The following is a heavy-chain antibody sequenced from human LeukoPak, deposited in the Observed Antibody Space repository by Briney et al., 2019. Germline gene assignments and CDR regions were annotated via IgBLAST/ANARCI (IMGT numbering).Heavy chain of an antibody. CDR3: AKGGSDYIWGSYRPFEY. CDR1: GFTFSTYA. Sequence: PGGSLRLSCAASGFTFSTYAMNWVRQAQGKGLEWVSAIIGNGRRTNYADSVKGRFTISRDNAKNTLYLQMNSLTAGDTAVHFCAKGGSDYIWGSYRPFEYWGQGTLVTVSS. CDR2: IIGNGRRT. V-gene: IGHV3-23*01. J-gene: IGHJ4*02. D-gene: IGHD3-16*02.